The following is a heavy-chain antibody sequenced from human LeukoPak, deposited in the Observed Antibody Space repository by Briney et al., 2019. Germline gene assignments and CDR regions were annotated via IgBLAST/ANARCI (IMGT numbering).Heavy chain of an antibody. D-gene: IGHD3-3*01. Sequence: ASVKVSCKASGYTFTSYYIYWVRQAPGQGLEWMGLINPGGGNTNYAQKFQGRVTMTRDMSASTVYMGLSSLTSEDTAVYYCARGQRPIRVVTSELFDYWGQGTLVTVSS. CDR1: GYTFTSYY. CDR3: ARGQRPIRVVTSELFDY. J-gene: IGHJ4*02. V-gene: IGHV1-46*01. CDR2: INPGGGNT.